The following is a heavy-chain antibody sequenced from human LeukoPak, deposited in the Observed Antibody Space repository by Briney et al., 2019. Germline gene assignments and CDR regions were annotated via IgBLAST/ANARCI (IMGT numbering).Heavy chain of an antibody. V-gene: IGHV4-34*01. CDR3: ARERRGNYYDSSGYYFDY. CDR1: GGSFSGYY. J-gene: IGHJ4*02. CDR2: INHSGST. Sequence: SETLSLTCAVYGGSFSGYYWSWIRQPPGKGLEWIGEINHSGSTNYNPSLKSRVTISVDTSKNQFSLKLSSVTAADTAVYYCARERRGNYYDSSGYYFDYWGQGTLVTVSS. D-gene: IGHD3-22*01.